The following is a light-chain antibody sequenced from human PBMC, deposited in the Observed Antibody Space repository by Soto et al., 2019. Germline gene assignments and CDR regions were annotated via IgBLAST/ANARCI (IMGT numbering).Light chain of an antibody. J-gene: IGKJ1*01. CDR3: QQYGNSRGT. CDR1: QSISSSY. CDR2: GAS. V-gene: IGKV3-20*01. Sequence: EIVLTQSPGTLSLSPGERATLSCRASQSISSSYLAWYQQKPGQAPRLLIYGASSRATGIPDRFSGSGSGTDFTLTISRLEPEDFAVYYCQQYGNSRGTFGQGTRWIS.